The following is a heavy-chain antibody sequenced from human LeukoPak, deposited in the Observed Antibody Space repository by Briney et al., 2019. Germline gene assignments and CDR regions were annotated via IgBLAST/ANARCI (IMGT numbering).Heavy chain of an antibody. CDR3: ARRFLKKNVAAEDYMDV. D-gene: IGHD6-13*01. CDR1: GYTFTGYY. V-gene: IGHV1-18*04. J-gene: IGHJ6*03. Sequence: ASVKVSCKASGYTFTGYYMHWVRQAPGQGLEWMGWISAYNGNTNYAQKLQGRVTMTTDTSTSTAYMELRSLRSDDTAVYYCARRFLKKNVAAEDYMDVWGKGTTVTVSS. CDR2: ISAYNGNT.